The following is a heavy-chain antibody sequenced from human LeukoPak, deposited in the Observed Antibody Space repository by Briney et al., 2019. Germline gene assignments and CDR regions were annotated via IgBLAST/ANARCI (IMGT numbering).Heavy chain of an antibody. J-gene: IGHJ4*02. D-gene: IGHD3-10*01. CDR3: ARDIGSGSYY. V-gene: IGHV1-2*02. CDR2: INPNSGDT. CDR1: GYTFTGYY. Sequence: GGSLRLSCAASGYTFTGYYIHWVRQAPGQGLEWMGWINPNSGDTNYAQKFQGRVTMTRDTSINTAYMELSRLRSDDTAVYYCARDIGSGSYYWGQGTLVTVSS.